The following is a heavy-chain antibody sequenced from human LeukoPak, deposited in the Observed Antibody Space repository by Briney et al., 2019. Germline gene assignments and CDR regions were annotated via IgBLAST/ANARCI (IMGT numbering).Heavy chain of an antibody. V-gene: IGHV5-51*01. CDR3: ARPHQGYCGGDCEDYYFDY. J-gene: IGHJ4*02. CDR2: IYPGDSDT. Sequence: GESLKISCKGSGYSFTNYWIGWVRQMPGKGLEWMGIIYPGDSDTRYSPSFQGQVTISADKSISTAYLQWSSLKASDTAMHYCARPHQGYCGGDCEDYYFDYWGQGTLVTVSS. CDR1: GYSFTNYW. D-gene: IGHD2-21*02.